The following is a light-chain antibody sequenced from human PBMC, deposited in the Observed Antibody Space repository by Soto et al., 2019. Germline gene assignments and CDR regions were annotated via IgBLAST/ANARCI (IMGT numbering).Light chain of an antibody. V-gene: IGKV1-5*03. CDR3: QQDDSHSFYS. Sequence: DIQMTQFPSTLSASVGDAVTITFRASQGIQSSLAWYQQKPGKAPKLLTYLASRLERGVPTRCSGSGSETDFTLTISSLQPDDFAIYFCQQDDSHSFYSFGQGTKLEV. J-gene: IGKJ2*03. CDR2: LAS. CDR1: QGIQSS.